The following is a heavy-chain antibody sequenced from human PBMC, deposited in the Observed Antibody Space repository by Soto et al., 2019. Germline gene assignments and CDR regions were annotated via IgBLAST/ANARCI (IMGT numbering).Heavy chain of an antibody. J-gene: IGHJ5*02. CDR1: GFTFSSYA. D-gene: IGHD3-10*01. CDR3: AKDAGLWFGDFNWFDP. V-gene: IGHV3-23*01. CDR2: ISGSGGST. Sequence: EVQLLESGGGLVQPGGSLRLSCAASGFTFSSYAMSWVRQAPGKWLEWVSAISGSGGSTYYADSVKGRFTISRDNSKNTLYLQMNSLRAEDTAVYYCAKDAGLWFGDFNWFDPWGQGTLVTVSS.